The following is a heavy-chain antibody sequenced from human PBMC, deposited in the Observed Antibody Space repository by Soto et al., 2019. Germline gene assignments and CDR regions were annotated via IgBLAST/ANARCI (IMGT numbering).Heavy chain of an antibody. CDR1: GYSFTTYG. J-gene: IGHJ6*02. V-gene: IGHV1-18*01. CDR2: ISAYNGNT. Sequence: QVQLVQSGGEVKKPGASVKVSCKTSGYSFTTYGISWVRQAPGQGLEWMGWISAYNGNTNYAQKLQDRVTMTTDTSTSTAYMELRSLRSGDTAVYYCAREGPAPYSYYGMDVWGQGSTVTVSS. CDR3: AREGPAPYSYYGMDV.